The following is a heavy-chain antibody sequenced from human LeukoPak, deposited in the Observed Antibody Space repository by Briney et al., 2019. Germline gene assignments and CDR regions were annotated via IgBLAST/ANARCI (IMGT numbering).Heavy chain of an antibody. D-gene: IGHD4-17*01. V-gene: IGHV3-66*04. CDR2: IYSGGST. CDR1: GFTVSSNY. CDR3: ARPDYGDYASWYYYYMDV. Sequence: GSLRLSCAASGFTVSSNYMSWVRQAPGKGLEWVSVIYSGGSTYYADSVKGRFTISRDNAKNSLYLQMNSLRAEDTAVYYCARPDYGDYASWYYYYMDVWGKGTTVTVSS. J-gene: IGHJ6*03.